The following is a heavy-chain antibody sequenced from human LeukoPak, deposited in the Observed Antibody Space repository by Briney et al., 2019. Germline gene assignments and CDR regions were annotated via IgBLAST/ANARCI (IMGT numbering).Heavy chain of an antibody. D-gene: IGHD2-15*01. CDR1: GFTFSSYE. Sequence: GGSLRLSCAASGFTFSSYEMKWVRQAPGKGLEWVSYISSSGTTIYDADSVKGRFTISGDNAKNSLYLQMNSLRVEDTAVYYCARSGVVALDYWGQGTLVTVSS. CDR2: ISSSGTTI. J-gene: IGHJ4*02. CDR3: ARSGVVALDY. V-gene: IGHV3-48*03.